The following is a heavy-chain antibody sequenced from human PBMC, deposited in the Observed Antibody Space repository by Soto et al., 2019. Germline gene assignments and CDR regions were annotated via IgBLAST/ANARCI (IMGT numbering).Heavy chain of an antibody. D-gene: IGHD5-12*01. CDR2: INHSGST. CDR1: GGSFSGYY. V-gene: IGHV4-34*01. Sequence: SETLSLTCAVYGGSFSGYYWSWIRQPPGKGLEWIGEINHSGSTNYNPSLKSRVTISVDTSKNQFSLKLSSVTAADTAVYYCVGWSGYHEGGYYFDYWGQGTLVTVSS. CDR3: VGWSGYHEGGYYFDY. J-gene: IGHJ4*02.